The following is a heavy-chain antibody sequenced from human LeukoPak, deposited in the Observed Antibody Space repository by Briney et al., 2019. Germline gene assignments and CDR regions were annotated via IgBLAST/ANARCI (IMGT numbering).Heavy chain of an antibody. CDR1: GGSISSGGYS. CDR3: ARGAPGRSSSWKNWFDP. J-gene: IGHJ5*02. V-gene: IGHV4-30-2*01. Sequence: SETLSLTCAVSGGSISSGGYSWSWIRQPPGKDLEWIGYIYHSGSTYYNPSLKSRVTISVDRSKNQFSLKLSSVTAADTAVYYCARGAPGRSSSWKNWFDPWGQGTLVTVSS. D-gene: IGHD6-13*01. CDR2: IYHSGST.